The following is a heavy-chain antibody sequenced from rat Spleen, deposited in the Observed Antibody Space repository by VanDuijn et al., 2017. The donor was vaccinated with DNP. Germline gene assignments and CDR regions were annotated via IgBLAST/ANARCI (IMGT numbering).Heavy chain of an antibody. CDR1: GFTFSDYY. V-gene: IGHV5-20*01. CDR3: AKAGGYSPWYFDY. CDR2: IRYDGGNS. D-gene: IGHD1-11*01. J-gene: IGHJ2*01. Sequence: EVQLVESGGGLVQPGRSLKLSCAASGFTFSDYYMAWVRQAPTKGLEWVAYIRYDGGNSYYGESVKGRFTISRDNAKSSLYLQMDSLRSEETATYYCAKAGGYSPWYFDYWGQGVMVTVSS.